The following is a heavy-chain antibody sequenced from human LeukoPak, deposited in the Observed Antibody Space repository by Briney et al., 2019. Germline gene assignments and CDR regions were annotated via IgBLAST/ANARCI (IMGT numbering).Heavy chain of an antibody. V-gene: IGHV1-18*01. CDR3: ARVSSGWHAYFDY. CDR1: GYTFTSYG. D-gene: IGHD6-19*01. Sequence: ASVKVPCKTSGYTFTSYGISWVRQAPGQGLEWMGWISTYNGNTNYAQKLQGRVTMTTDTSTSTAYMELRSLRSDDTAVYYCARVSSGWHAYFDYWGQGTLVTVSS. CDR2: ISTYNGNT. J-gene: IGHJ4*02.